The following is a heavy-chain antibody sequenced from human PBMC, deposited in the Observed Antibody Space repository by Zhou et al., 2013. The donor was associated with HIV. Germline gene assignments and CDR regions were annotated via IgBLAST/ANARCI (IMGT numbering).Heavy chain of an antibody. Sequence: QVQLVQSGAEVKKPGASVKVSCKASGYTFTSYGISWVRQAPGQGLEWMGWISAYNGNTNYAQKLQGRVTMTTDTSTSTAYMELRSLRSDDTAVYYCARVAFGYCSGGSCFTGFDPWGQGTLVTVSS. D-gene: IGHD2-15*01. V-gene: IGHV1-18*01. J-gene: IGHJ5*02. CDR3: ARVAFGYCSGGSCFTGFDP. CDR1: GYTFTSYG. CDR2: ISAYNGNT.